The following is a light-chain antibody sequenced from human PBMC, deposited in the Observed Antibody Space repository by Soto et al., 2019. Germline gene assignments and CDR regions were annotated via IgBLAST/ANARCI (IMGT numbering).Light chain of an antibody. Sequence: EVVLTQSPATLSLSPGERATLSCRASQSVSTYLGWYQQKPGQAPRLLIYDTSNRAPGIPARFSGSGSGTDFTLTISSLEPEDFAVYYCQQRSNWPPITFGQGTRLEMK. CDR3: QQRSNWPPIT. V-gene: IGKV3-11*01. CDR1: QSVSTY. J-gene: IGKJ5*01. CDR2: DTS.